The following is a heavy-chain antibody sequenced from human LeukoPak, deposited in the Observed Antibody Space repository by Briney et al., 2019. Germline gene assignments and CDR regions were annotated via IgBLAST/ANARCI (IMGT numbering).Heavy chain of an antibody. V-gene: IGHV3-30-3*01. Sequence: PGGSLRLSCAASGFTFSSYAMHWVRQAPGKGLEWVAVISYDGSNKYYADSVKGRFTIPRDNSKNTLYLQMNSLRAEDTAVYYCARDYYDRYFDYWGQGTLVTVSS. CDR2: ISYDGSNK. CDR3: ARDYYDRYFDY. CDR1: GFTFSSYA. J-gene: IGHJ4*02. D-gene: IGHD3-22*01.